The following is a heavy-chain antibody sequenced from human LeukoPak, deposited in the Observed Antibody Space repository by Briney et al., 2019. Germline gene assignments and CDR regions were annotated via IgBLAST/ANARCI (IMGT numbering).Heavy chain of an antibody. D-gene: IGHD6-13*01. CDR3: AGAGEKDSSWFDY. Sequence: SVKVSCKASGGTFSSYAISWVRQATGQGLEWMGGIIPIFGTANYAQKFQGRVTITTDESTSTAYMELSSLRSEDTAVYYCAGAGEKDSSWFDYWGQGTLVTVSS. CDR2: IIPIFGTA. CDR1: GGTFSSYA. J-gene: IGHJ4*02. V-gene: IGHV1-69*05.